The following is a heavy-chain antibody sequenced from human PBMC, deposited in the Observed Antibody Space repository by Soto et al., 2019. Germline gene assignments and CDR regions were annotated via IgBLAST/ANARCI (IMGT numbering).Heavy chain of an antibody. J-gene: IGHJ2*01. CDR1: GGTFSSYA. V-gene: IGHV1-69*01. D-gene: IGHD6-6*01. Sequence: QVQLVQSGAEVKKPGSSVKVSCKVSGGTFSSYAIGWVRQAPGQGREWMGGIIPITGTVNYAQKFQGRVTITADESTTTVHMEPSSLRSEATAVYYCPRENSSSAQYLYFDVWGRGTLFTVSS. CDR3: PRENSSSAQYLYFDV. CDR2: IIPITGTV.